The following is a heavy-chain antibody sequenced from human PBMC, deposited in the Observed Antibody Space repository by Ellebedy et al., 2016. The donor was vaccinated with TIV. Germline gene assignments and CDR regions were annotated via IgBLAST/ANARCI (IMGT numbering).Heavy chain of an antibody. J-gene: IGHJ2*01. CDR2: TSSDGNSK. Sequence: GESLKISCAASGFTFSSHAMHWVRQAPGKGLEWVAVTSSDGNSKYYADSAKGRFTISRDNSKNTLYLEMNSLRPEDTAVFYCARQVPVDGVRNFDLWGRGTLVTVSS. D-gene: IGHD6-19*01. CDR3: ARQVPVDGVRNFDL. CDR1: GFTFSSHA. V-gene: IGHV3-30*04.